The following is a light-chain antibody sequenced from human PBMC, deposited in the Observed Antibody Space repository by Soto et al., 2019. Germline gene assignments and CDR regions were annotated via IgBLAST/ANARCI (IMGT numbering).Light chain of an antibody. CDR2: AAS. J-gene: IGKJ5*01. CDR1: QGISSF. CDR3: QQYGSSPIT. V-gene: IGKV1-12*01. Sequence: DIQMTQSPSSVYASVGDRFTITCRASQGISSFLAWYQQKPGKAPKLLIYAASTLQSGVPSRFSGSGSGTDFTLTISRLEPEDFAVYYCQQYGSSPITFGQGTRLEIK.